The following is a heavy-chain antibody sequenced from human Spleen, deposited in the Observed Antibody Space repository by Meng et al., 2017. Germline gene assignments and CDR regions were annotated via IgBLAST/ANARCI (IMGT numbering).Heavy chain of an antibody. CDR2: INPKSGDT. Sequence: ASVKVSCKASGGTFISYAISWVRQAPGQGLEWMGRINPKSGDTNYAQRFQGRVTMTGDTSISTAYMELSGLRSDDTAMYYCARDEDISAAGKLFGDYWGQGTLVTVSS. CDR1: GGTFISYA. CDR3: ARDEDISAAGKLFGDY. V-gene: IGHV1-2*06. D-gene: IGHD6-13*01. J-gene: IGHJ4*02.